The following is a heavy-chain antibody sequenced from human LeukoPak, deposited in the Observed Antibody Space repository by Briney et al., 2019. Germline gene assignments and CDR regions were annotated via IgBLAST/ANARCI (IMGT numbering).Heavy chain of an antibody. CDR2: LGGEQSGSWT. Sequence: GGSLRLSCAASGFTFSNYPMGWVRQAPGKGLDWLSALGGEQSGSWTKSADSVKGRFTISRDNSENTLYMQMDSLTVEDTAVYYCARAGVISGWDSWGQGVLVTVSS. CDR3: ARAGVISGWDS. CDR1: GFTFSNYP. D-gene: IGHD3-3*02. V-gene: IGHV3-23*01. J-gene: IGHJ4*02.